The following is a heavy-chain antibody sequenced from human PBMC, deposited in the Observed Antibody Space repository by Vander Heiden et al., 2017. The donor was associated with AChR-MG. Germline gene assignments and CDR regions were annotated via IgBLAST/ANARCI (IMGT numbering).Heavy chain of an antibody. J-gene: IGHJ4*02. V-gene: IGHV3-23*01. CDR1: GFTFSSYA. CDR3: AKDLRFRELSRLVFDY. D-gene: IGHD3-10*01. Sequence: EVQLLESGGGLVQLGGSLRLSRAASGFTFSSYAMSWVRQAPGKGLEWVSAISGSGGSTYYADSVKGRFTISRDNSKNTLYLQMNSLRAEDTAVYYCAKDLRFRELSRLVFDYWGQGTLVTVSS. CDR2: ISGSGGST.